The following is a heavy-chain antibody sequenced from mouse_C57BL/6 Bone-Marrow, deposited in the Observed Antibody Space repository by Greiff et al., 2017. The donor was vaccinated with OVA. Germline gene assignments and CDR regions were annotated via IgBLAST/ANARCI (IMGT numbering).Heavy chain of an antibody. CDR2: INPGSGGT. D-gene: IGHD2-4*01. CDR1: GHAFTNYL. CDR3: ARDYDYLYYAMDY. V-gene: IGHV1-54*01. Sequence: QVQLKQSGAELVRPGTSVKVSCKASGHAFTNYLIEWVKQRPGQGLEWIGVINPGSGGTNYNEKFKGKATLTADKSSSTAYMQLSSLTSEDSAVYVCARDYDYLYYAMDYWGQGTSVTVSS. J-gene: IGHJ4*01.